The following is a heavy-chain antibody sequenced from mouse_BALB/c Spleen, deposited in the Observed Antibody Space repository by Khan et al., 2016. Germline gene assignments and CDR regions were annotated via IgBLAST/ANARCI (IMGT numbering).Heavy chain of an antibody. Sequence: EVELVEPGGGLVKPGGSLKLSCAASAFTFSDYYMYWVRQTPEKRLEWVATISDGGSYTYYPDSVKGRFTFSRDTAKNNLYLQMSSLKSEDTAMYYCAREGLRRGFAYWGQGTLVTVSA. V-gene: IGHV5-4*02. CDR1: AFTFSDYY. J-gene: IGHJ3*01. CDR3: AREGLRRGFAY. CDR2: ISDGGSYT. D-gene: IGHD2-4*01.